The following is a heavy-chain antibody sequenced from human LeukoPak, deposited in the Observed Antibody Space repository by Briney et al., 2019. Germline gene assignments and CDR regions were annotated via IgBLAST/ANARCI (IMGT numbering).Heavy chain of an antibody. CDR3: ARGELYYYGSGTSGVDYGMDV. V-gene: IGHV1-18*01. D-gene: IGHD3-10*01. Sequence: ASVKVSCKASGYTFTSYGISWVRQAPGQGLEWMGWISAYNGNTNYTQKLQGRVTMTTDTSTSTPYMELRSLRSDDTAVYYCARGELYYYGSGTSGVDYGMDVWGQGTTVTVSS. J-gene: IGHJ6*02. CDR2: ISAYNGNT. CDR1: GYTFTSYG.